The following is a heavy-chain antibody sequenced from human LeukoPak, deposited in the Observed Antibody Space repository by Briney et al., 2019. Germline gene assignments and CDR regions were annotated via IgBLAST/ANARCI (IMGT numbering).Heavy chain of an antibody. CDR3: ASKSTDHGELRFDY. D-gene: IGHD4-17*01. CDR2: FYYTGTT. J-gene: IGHJ4*02. CDR1: GDSTNTYF. Sequence: PSETLSLTCSISGDSTNTYFWSWLRQPPGKGLEWIGYFYYTGTTNYNPSLNSRVTISVDTSKNQFSLKVNSVTAADTGVYYCASKSTDHGELRFDYWGQGTLVTVSS. V-gene: IGHV4-59*01.